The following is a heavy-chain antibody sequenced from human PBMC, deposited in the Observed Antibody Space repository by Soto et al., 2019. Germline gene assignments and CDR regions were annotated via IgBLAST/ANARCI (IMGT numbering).Heavy chain of an antibody. J-gene: IGHJ6*02. V-gene: IGHV4-59*01. CDR3: ARDSQPYGMDV. Sequence: TLSLTCTVSGGSISSYYWSWIRQPPGKGLEWIGYIYYSGSTNYNPSLKSRVTISVDTSKNQFSLKLSSVTAADTAVYYCARDSQPYGMDVWGQGTTVTVSS. CDR2: IYYSGST. CDR1: GGSISSYY.